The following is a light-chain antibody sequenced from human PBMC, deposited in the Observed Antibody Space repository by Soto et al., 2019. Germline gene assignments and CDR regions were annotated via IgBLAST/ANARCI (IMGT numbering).Light chain of an antibody. Sequence: DIQLTQSPSSLSASVGDRVTVTCRASHSISTYLNWYQQKVGKPPKLLIYGASSLHSGVPSRFSGSGSGTDFILTISSLQPEDFGTYYCQQSYSTPVTFGQGTKVDIK. CDR1: HSISTY. CDR3: QQSYSTPVT. CDR2: GAS. J-gene: IGKJ1*01. V-gene: IGKV1-39*01.